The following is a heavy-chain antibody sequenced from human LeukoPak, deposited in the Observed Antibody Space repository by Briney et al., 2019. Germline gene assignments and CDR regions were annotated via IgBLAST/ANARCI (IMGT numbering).Heavy chain of an antibody. CDR3: AKDRDPYSSGTWDS. V-gene: IGHV3-30*18. J-gene: IGHJ1*01. Sequence: PGRSLRLSYIASGFTFNKYGMHWVRQAPGKGLEWVAVRSDDGSAQHYVDSVRGRFTISRDNSRNTLSLQMNSLRPEDTAMYFCAKDRDPYSSGTWDSWGQGTLVIVSS. D-gene: IGHD3-22*01. CDR1: GFTFNKYG. CDR2: RSDDGSAQ.